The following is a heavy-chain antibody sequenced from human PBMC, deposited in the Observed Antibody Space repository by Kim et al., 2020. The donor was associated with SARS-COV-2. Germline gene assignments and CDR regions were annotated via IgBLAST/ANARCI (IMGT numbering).Heavy chain of an antibody. Sequence: LSLTRAASGFTFSSYAMSWDRQAPGKGLEWVSAISGSGGSTYYADSVKGRFTISRDNSKNTLYLQMNSLRAEDTAVYYCAKDERYYYGSGSLNFDYWGQGTLVTVSS. D-gene: IGHD3-10*01. CDR3: AKDERYYYGSGSLNFDY. CDR2: ISGSGGST. V-gene: IGHV3-23*01. J-gene: IGHJ4*02. CDR1: GFTFSSYA.